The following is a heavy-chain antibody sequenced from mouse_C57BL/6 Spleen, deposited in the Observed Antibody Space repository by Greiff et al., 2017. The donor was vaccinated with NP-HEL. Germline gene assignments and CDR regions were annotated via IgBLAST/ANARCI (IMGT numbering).Heavy chain of an antibody. V-gene: IGHV3-1*01. CDR1: GYSITSGYD. D-gene: IGHD1-1*01. CDR3: ARENYGSHFDY. CDR2: ISYSGST. J-gene: IGHJ2*01. Sequence: ESGPGMVKPSQSLSLTCTVTGYSITSGYDWHWIRHFPGNKLEWMGYISYSGSTNYNPSLKSRISITHDTSKNHFFLKLNSVTTEDTATYYCARENYGSHFDYWGQGTTLTVSS.